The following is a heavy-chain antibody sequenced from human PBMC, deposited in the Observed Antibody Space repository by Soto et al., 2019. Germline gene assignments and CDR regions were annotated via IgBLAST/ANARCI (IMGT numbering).Heavy chain of an antibody. J-gene: IGHJ4*02. D-gene: IGHD6-19*01. CDR2: IFYTGST. CDR1: GASVSRSSGNY. Sequence: QIQLQESGPGLLRPSETLSLTCTVSGASVSRSSGNYWGWIRQPPGKGLEWIGSIFYTGSTNYSPSLTSRVTISLDTSKNQFSLRLRSVTAADTAVYYCANTGPGIVVADNDYWGQGTLVTVST. V-gene: IGHV4-39*01. CDR3: ANTGPGIVVADNDY.